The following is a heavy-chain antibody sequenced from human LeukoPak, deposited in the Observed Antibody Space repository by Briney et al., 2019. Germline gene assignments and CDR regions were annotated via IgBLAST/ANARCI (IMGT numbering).Heavy chain of an antibody. CDR2: INHSGSA. J-gene: IGHJ4*02. CDR3: ARGEGYSYGYPVDY. V-gene: IGHV4-34*01. Sequence: SETLSLTCAVYGGSFSGYYWSWIRQPPGKGLEWIGEINHSGSANYNPSLKSRVTISVDTSKNQFSLKLSSVTAADTAVYYCARGEGYSYGYPVDYWGQGILVTVSS. D-gene: IGHD5-18*01. CDR1: GGSFSGYY.